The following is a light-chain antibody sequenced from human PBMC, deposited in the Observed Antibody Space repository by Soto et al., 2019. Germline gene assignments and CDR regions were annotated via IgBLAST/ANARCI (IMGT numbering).Light chain of an antibody. J-gene: IGKJ2*01. CDR3: QQRTT. CDR1: QSSYPI. Sequence: EIVLTQSPATLSLSPGERATLSCRSSQSSYPILAWYQQKGGQAPRLLIYAASKRGTDIPPRFSGSSSGTDFTHTMSSRGPEDLAFYYCQQRTTFGQGTKLEI. V-gene: IGKV3-11*01. CDR2: AAS.